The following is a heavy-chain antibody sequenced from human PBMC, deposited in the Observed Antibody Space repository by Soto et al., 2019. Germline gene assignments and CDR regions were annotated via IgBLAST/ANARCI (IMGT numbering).Heavy chain of an antibody. CDR3: ARDLVRHNWNDDEGTLDY. J-gene: IGHJ4*02. CDR1: GYTFTGYY. Sequence: ASVKVSCKASGYTFTGYYMHWVRQAPGQGLEWMGWINPNSGGTNYAQKFQGWVTMTRDTSISTAYMELSRLRSDDTAVYYCARDLVRHNWNDDEGTLDYWGQGTLVTVSS. V-gene: IGHV1-2*04. D-gene: IGHD1-1*01. CDR2: INPNSGGT.